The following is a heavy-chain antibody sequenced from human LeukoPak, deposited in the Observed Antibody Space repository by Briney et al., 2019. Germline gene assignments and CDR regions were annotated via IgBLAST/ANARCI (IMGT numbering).Heavy chain of an antibody. D-gene: IGHD2-2*01. V-gene: IGHV4-39*07. CDR1: GGSISSSSYY. Sequence: PSETLSLTCTVSGGSISSSSYYWGWIRQPPGKGLEWLGSIYYSGSTYYNPSLKSRVTISVDTSKNQFSLRLSSVTAADTSVYYCARAVVVPAADSVVVDYWGQGTLVTVSS. CDR2: IYYSGST. J-gene: IGHJ4*02. CDR3: ARAVVVPAADSVVVDY.